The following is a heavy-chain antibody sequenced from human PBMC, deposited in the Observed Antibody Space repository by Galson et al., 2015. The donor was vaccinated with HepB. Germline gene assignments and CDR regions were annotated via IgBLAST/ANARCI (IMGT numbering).Heavy chain of an antibody. CDR3: ARDQPIQLWLGVVY. V-gene: IGHV3-30-3*01. D-gene: IGHD5-18*01. J-gene: IGHJ4*02. CDR2: ISYDGSNK. Sequence: SLRLSCAASGFTFSSYAMHWVRQAPGKGLEWVAVISYDGSNKYYADSVKGRFTISRDNSKNTLYLQMNSLRAEDTAVYYCARDQPIQLWLGVVYWGQGTLVTVSS. CDR1: GFTFSSYA.